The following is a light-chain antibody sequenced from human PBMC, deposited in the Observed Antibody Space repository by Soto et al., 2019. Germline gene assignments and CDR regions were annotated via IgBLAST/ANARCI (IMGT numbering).Light chain of an antibody. Sequence: QSALTQAASVSGSPGQSITISCTGTSSDVGGYGFVSWYQQHPGKAPKLIIYEVTHRPSGVSNRFSGSKSGNTASLTISGLQAEDEAEYFCSSYTTSSTLVVFGGGTKLTVL. J-gene: IGLJ3*02. V-gene: IGLV2-14*03. CDR3: SSYTTSSTLVV. CDR1: SSDVGGYGF. CDR2: EVT.